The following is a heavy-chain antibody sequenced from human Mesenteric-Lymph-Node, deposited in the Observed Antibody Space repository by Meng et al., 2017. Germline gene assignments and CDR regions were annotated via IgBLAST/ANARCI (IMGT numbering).Heavy chain of an antibody. V-gene: IGHV4-34*01. CDR3: AKGRANYFGSKHNYFDS. CDR2: VTHSGST. Sequence: LPPQQLRTGPLNPSGPLSPTCPVYGGSFTAYDWTWIRQAPGKGPEWIGEVTHSGSTTYNPSLASRVSISVDKPKKQFSLTLNSVTAADTAVYYCAKGRANYFGSKHNYFDSWGQGTLVTVSS. J-gene: IGHJ5*01. CDR1: GGSFTAYD. D-gene: IGHD3-10*01.